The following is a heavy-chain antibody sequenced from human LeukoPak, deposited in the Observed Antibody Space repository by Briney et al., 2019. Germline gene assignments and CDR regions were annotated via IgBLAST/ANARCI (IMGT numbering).Heavy chain of an antibody. CDR3: ARIKVDYYYYMYV. Sequence: PSETLSLTCTVSGDSVSIYYWSWIRQPAGKGLEWIGLTYTSGTTKYNSYFKSRVTISVDKSKNQFSLKLRSVTAADTAVYYCARIKVDYYYYMYVWGKGTTVTVSS. V-gene: IGHV4-4*07. J-gene: IGHJ6*03. CDR1: GDSVSIYY. CDR2: TYTSGTT.